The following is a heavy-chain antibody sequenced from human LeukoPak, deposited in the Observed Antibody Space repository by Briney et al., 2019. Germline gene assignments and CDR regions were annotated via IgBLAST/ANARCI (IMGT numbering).Heavy chain of an antibody. CDR3: AREVNGCPDY. V-gene: IGHV4-39*07. Sequence: SETLSLTCTVSGGSISSSSYYWGWIRQPPGKGLEWIGSIYYSGSTYYNPSLKSRVTISVDASKNQFSLKLSSVTAADTAVYYCAREVNGCPDYWGQGTLVTVSS. CDR1: GGSISSSSYY. D-gene: IGHD5-24*01. CDR2: IYYSGST. J-gene: IGHJ4*02.